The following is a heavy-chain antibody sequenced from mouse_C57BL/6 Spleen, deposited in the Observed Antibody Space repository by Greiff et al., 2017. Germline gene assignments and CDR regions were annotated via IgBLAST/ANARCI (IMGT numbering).Heavy chain of an antibody. V-gene: IGHV1-4*01. CDR1: GYTFTSYT. D-gene: IGHD2-12*01. J-gene: IGHJ2*01. CDR2: INPSSGYT. Sequence: QVQLQQSGAELARPGASVKMSCKASGYTFTSYTMHWVKQRPGQGLEWIGYINPSSGYTKYNQKFKDKATLTADKSSSTAYMQLSSLTSEDSAVYYCSKRGYSDYFDYWGQGTTLTVSS. CDR3: SKRGYSDYFDY.